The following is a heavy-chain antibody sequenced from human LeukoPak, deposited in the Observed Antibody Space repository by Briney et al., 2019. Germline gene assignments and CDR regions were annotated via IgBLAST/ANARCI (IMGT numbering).Heavy chain of an antibody. Sequence: ASVKVPCKASGYTFTSYDINWVRQAPGQGLEWMGWISAYNGNTNYAQKLQGRVTMTTDTSTSTAYMELRSLRSDDTAVYYCARVPPASYPKDWGQGTLVTVSS. CDR2: ISAYNGNT. V-gene: IGHV1-18*01. CDR1: GYTFTSYD. CDR3: ARVPPASYPKD. D-gene: IGHD2-15*01. J-gene: IGHJ4*02.